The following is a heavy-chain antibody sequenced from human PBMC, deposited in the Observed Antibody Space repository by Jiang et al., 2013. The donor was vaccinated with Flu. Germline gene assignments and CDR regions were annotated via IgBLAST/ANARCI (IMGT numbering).Heavy chain of an antibody. Sequence: YGSGLVKPSQTLSLTCTVSGGSISSGSYYWSWIRQPAGKGLEWIGRIYTSGSTNYNPSLKSRVTISVDTSKNQVSLKLSSVTAADTAVYYCARDYYDSSGYIFDYWGQGTWSPSP. CDR2: IYTSGST. D-gene: IGHD3-22*01. CDR1: GGSISSGSYY. J-gene: IGHJ4*02. CDR3: ARDYYDSSGYIFDY. V-gene: IGHV4-61*02.